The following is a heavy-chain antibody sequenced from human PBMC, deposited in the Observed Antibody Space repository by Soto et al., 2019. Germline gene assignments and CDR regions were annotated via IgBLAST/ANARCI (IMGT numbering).Heavy chain of an antibody. V-gene: IGHV1-69*04. J-gene: IGHJ5*02. Sequence: ASVKVSCKASGGTFSSYTISWVRQAPGQGLEWMGRIIPILGIANYEQKFQGRVTITADKSTSTAYMELSSLRSQDTAVYYFARDRKNVLRYFPTKSYNWFDPWGQGTLVTVSS. CDR3: ARDRKNVLRYFPTKSYNWFDP. CDR1: GGTFSSYT. D-gene: IGHD3-9*01. CDR2: IIPILGIA.